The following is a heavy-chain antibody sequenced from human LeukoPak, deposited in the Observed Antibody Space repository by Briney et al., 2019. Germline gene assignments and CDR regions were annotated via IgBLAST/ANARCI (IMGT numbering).Heavy chain of an antibody. D-gene: IGHD3-10*01. V-gene: IGHV3-23*01. CDR3: AKRGGSGSATYYYMDV. CDR2: ISSSGGIT. CDR1: GFTFSSYS. J-gene: IGHJ6*03. Sequence: GGSLLLSCAASGFTFSSYSMSWVRQAPGKGLEWVSAISSSGGITNYAGSVKGRFTISRDNSKNTLYLQMNSLRAEDTAVYYCAKRGGSGSATYYYMDVWGKGTTVTISS.